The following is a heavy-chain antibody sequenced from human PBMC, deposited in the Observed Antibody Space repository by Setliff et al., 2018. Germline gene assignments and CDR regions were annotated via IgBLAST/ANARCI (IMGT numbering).Heavy chain of an antibody. Sequence: SETLSLTCAVYGGSFSGYYWSWIRQPPGKGLEWIGEINHSGSTNYNPSLKSRATISVDTSRSQFSLNLSNVTAADTAVYYCASGLGFDYWGPGSLVTVSS. V-gene: IGHV4-34*01. CDR3: ASGLGFDY. J-gene: IGHJ4*01. CDR2: INHSGST. D-gene: IGHD7-27*01. CDR1: GGSFSGYY.